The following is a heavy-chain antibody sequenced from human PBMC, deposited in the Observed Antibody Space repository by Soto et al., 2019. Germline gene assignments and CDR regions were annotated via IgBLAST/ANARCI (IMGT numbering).Heavy chain of an antibody. CDR2: IYYSGST. CDR1: GGSISSGGYY. J-gene: IGHJ6*02. D-gene: IGHD3-22*01. CDR3: ARDHGYYDSSPPYYYYGMDV. V-gene: IGHV4-31*03. Sequence: SETLSLTCTVSGGSISSGGYYWSWIRQHPGKGLEWIGYIYYSGSTYYNPSLKSRVTISVDTSKNQFSLKLSSVTAADTAVYCCARDHGYYDSSPPYYYYGMDVWGQGTTVTVSS.